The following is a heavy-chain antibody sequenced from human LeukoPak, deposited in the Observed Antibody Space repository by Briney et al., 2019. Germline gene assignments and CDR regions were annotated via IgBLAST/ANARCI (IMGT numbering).Heavy chain of an antibody. CDR3: TTDPAHTTFGY. Sequence: PGGSLRLSCAASGFTFSSAWMSWVRQAPGNGLEWVGRIKSKTDGGTADYAAPVKGRFAISRDDSKNTLYLQMNSLKTEDTAVYYCTTDPAHTTFGYWGQGTLVTVSS. CDR2: IKSKTDGGTA. V-gene: IGHV3-15*01. CDR1: GFTFSSAW. J-gene: IGHJ4*02. D-gene: IGHD2-2*01.